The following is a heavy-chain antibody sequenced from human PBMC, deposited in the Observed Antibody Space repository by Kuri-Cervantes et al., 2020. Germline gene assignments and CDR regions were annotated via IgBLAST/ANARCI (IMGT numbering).Heavy chain of an antibody. J-gene: IGHJ4*02. CDR3: ARGRSPRLWFGELLHELHTYYFDY. V-gene: IGHV4-61*02. CDR1: GGSISSGSYY. CDR2: IYTSGST. D-gene: IGHD3-10*01. Sequence: SETLSLTCTVSGGSISSGSYYWSWIRQPAGKGLEWIGRIYTSGSTNYNPSLKSRVTISVDTSKNQFSLKLSSVTAADTAVYYCARGRSPRLWFGELLHELHTYYFDYWGQGTLVTVSS.